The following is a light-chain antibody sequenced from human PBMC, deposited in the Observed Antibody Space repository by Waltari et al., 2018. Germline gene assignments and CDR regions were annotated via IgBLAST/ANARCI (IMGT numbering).Light chain of an antibody. V-gene: IGLV3-10*01. J-gene: IGLJ1*01. CDR2: EDK. CDR3: YSTDNSGNHRGV. CDR1: ELPKKY. Sequence: SYEVTQPPSVSVSPGQTARLTCSGDELPKKYAFCSQQKPGQAPVLVIYEDKKRPSGIPERFSGSTSGTMATLTISGAQVEDEADYYCYSTDNSGNHRGVFGTGTKVTVL.